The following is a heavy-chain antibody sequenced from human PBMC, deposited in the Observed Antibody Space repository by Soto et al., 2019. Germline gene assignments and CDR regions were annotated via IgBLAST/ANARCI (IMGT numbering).Heavy chain of an antibody. CDR1: GDSISTYY. CDR2: IFSSGSA. J-gene: IGHJ4*02. D-gene: IGHD1-26*01. CDR3: ARGTTYSGSPKLDD. V-gene: IGHV4-59*12. Sequence: SETLSLTCTVSGDSISTYYWSFIRQPPGKGLEWLGNIFSSGSANYNPSLKSRVTISVDTSKNQFSLKLKSVTAADTAVYYCARGTTYSGSPKLDDWGPGPLVTVSS.